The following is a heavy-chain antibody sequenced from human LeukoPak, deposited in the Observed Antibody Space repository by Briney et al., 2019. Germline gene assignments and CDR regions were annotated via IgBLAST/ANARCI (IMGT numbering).Heavy chain of an antibody. CDR2: IQNSAIYRAKI. CDR3: ARLSSTLYYSMDV. J-gene: IGHJ6*02. D-gene: IGHD6-6*01. Sequence: SETLTLTCAVSGGSISSYYWTWIRQPPGKGLEWVGYIQNSAIYRAKIKSSPSLQSRVSLSIDTSKNQVSLTVNSVTAADTAVYYCARLSSTLYYSMDVWGPGTAVTVSS. V-gene: IGHV4-59*08. CDR1: GGSISSYY.